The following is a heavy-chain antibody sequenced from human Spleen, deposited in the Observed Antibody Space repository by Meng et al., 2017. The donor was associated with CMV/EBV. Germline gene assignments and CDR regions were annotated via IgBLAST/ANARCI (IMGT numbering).Heavy chain of an antibody. J-gene: IGHJ6*02. Sequence: KVSCKGSGYSFTSYWIGWVRQMPGKGLEWTGIIYPGDSDTRYSPSFQGQVTISADKSISTAYLQWSSLKASDTAMYYCARHEYSSPTHYYYYYGMDVWGQGTTVTVSS. D-gene: IGHD6-6*01. CDR2: IYPGDSDT. CDR1: GYSFTSYW. V-gene: IGHV5-51*01. CDR3: ARHEYSSPTHYYYYYGMDV.